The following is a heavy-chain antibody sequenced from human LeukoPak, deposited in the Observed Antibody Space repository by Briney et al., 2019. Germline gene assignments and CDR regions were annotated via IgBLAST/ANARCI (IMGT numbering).Heavy chain of an antibody. CDR1: GYSISSGYY. CDR2: IHHSGNT. V-gene: IGHV4-38-2*01. D-gene: IGHD2-15*01. CDR3: ARGPLLNLLSWYFDL. Sequence: KPSETLSLTCAVSGYSISSGYYWGWIRQPPGKGLEWIGSIHHSGNTYYKPSLKSRVTISVDTSKNQFSLKLSSVTAADTAVYYWARGPLLNLLSWYFDLWGRGTLVTVSS. J-gene: IGHJ2*01.